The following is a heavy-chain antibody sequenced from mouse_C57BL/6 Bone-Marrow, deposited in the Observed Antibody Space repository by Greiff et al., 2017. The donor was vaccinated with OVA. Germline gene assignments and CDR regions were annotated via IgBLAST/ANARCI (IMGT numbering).Heavy chain of an antibody. CDR1: GYTFPDYN. J-gene: IGHJ1*03. D-gene: IGHD2-5*01. CDR2: INPNNGGT. Sequence: EVQLQESGPELVKPGASVKMSCKASGYTFPDYNMHWVKQSNGKSLEWIGYINPNNGGTSYNQKFQGKATLTVHKSSSTAYMELRSLTSDGSAVYYCARIYYSNYDWYFDVWGTGTTVTVSS. V-gene: IGHV1-22*01. CDR3: ARIYYSNYDWYFDV.